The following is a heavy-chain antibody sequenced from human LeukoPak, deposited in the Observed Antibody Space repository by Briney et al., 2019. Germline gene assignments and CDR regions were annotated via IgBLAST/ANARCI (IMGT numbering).Heavy chain of an antibody. Sequence: GESLKISCQGSGYSFPTHWIGWVRQMPGKGLEWMGIIRPDDSEVRYGPSFQGQVTISADKSISTAFLQWSSLQASDTAMYYCARHRHDYSENGHAFGVWGQGTMVTVSS. CDR1: GYSFPTHW. D-gene: IGHD4-11*01. J-gene: IGHJ3*01. CDR3: ARHRHDYSENGHAFGV. CDR2: IRPDDSEV. V-gene: IGHV5-51*01.